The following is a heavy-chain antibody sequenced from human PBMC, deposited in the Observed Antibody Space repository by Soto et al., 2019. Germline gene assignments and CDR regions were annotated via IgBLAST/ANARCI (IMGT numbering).Heavy chain of an antibody. CDR2: IYYSGST. Sequence: SETLSLTCTVSGGSISSYYWCSIRQPPGKGLERIGYIYYSGSTNYNPSLKSRVTISVDTSKNQFSLKLSSVTAADTAVYYCARDRTPGCFDYWGQETPVTVSS. V-gene: IGHV4-59*01. CDR1: GGSISSYY. CDR3: ARDRTPGCFDY. J-gene: IGHJ4*02.